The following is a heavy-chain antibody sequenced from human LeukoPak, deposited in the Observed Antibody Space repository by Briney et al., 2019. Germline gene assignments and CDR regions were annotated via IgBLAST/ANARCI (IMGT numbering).Heavy chain of an antibody. CDR2: FDPEDGET. J-gene: IGHJ1*01. CDR1: GYTLTELS. D-gene: IGHD3-16*01. V-gene: IGHV1-24*01. Sequence: ASVKVSCKVSGYTLTELSMHWVRQAPGKGLEWMGGFDPEDGETIYAQKFQGRVTMTGDTSTDTAYMELSSLRSEDTAVYYCATDRPGRGKSEYFQHWGQGTLVTVSS. CDR3: ATDRPGRGKSEYFQH.